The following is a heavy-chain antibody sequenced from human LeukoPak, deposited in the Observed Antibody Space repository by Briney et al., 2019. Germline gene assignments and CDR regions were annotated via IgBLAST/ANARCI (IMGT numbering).Heavy chain of an antibody. CDR2: IYTSGNT. V-gene: IGHV4-4*09. D-gene: IGHD5-18*01. CDR1: GGSISSYS. Sequence: SETLSLTCTVSGGSISSYSWSWFRQPPGEELEWIGYIYTSGNTNYNPSLKSRVTISVDTSKNQFSLRLSSVTAADTAVYYCARLARRSITAMVQYYFDYWGQGTLVTVSS. CDR3: ARLARRSITAMVQYYFDY. J-gene: IGHJ4*02.